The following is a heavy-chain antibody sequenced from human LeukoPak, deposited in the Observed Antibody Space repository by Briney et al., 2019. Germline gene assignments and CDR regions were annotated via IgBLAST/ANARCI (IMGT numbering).Heavy chain of an antibody. V-gene: IGHV1-2*06. CDR3: ARVGPAVSSRDLQGWNDPSDDY. Sequence: GASVKVSCKASGYTFTGYYMHWVRQAPGQGLEWMGRINPNSGGTNYAQKFQGRVTMTRDTSISTAYMELSRLRSDDTAVYYCARVGPAVSSRDLQGWNDPSDDYWGQGTLVTVSS. J-gene: IGHJ4*02. CDR2: INPNSGGT. CDR1: GYTFTGYY. D-gene: IGHD1-1*01.